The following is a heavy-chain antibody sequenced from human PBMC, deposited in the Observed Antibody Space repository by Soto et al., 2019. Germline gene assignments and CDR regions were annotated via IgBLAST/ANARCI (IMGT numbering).Heavy chain of an antibody. D-gene: IGHD3-10*01. CDR2: IYYSGST. J-gene: IGHJ6*02. CDR1: GGSISSYY. Sequence: SETLSLTCTVSGGSISSYYWSWIRQPPGKGLEWIGYIYYSGSTNYNPSLKSRVTISVDTSKNQFSLKLSSVTAADTAVYYCARITMVRGVMKYYYGMDVWGQGTTVTVSS. CDR3: ARITMVRGVMKYYYGMDV. V-gene: IGHV4-59*01.